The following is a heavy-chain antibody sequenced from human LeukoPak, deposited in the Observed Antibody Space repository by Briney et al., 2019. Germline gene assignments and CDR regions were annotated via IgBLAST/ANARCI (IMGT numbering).Heavy chain of an antibody. CDR2: VYHSGTT. CDR1: GDSISSGDYY. CDR3: ARVREAETNPCPDH. Sequence: SQTLSLTCTVSGDSISSGDYYWSWIRQPTGKGLEWIGYVYHSGTTYYNPSLRSRVTISVDRSENQFSLKLSSVTAADTAVYYCARVREAETNPCPDHWGQGTLVPSP. J-gene: IGHJ4*02. D-gene: IGHD1-14*01. V-gene: IGHV4-30-2*01.